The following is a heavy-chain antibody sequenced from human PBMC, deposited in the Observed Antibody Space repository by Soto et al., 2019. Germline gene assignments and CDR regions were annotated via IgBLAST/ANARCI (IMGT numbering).Heavy chain of an antibody. CDR3: ARRYRDCSGGSCYSV. Sequence: SVKVSCKASGYTFTSYGISWVRQAPGQGLEWMGGVIPIFGTANYAQKFQGRVTITADESTSTAYMELSSLRSEDTAVYYCARRYRDCSGGSCYSVWGQGTLVTVSS. CDR2: VIPIFGTA. D-gene: IGHD2-15*01. CDR1: GYTFTSYG. J-gene: IGHJ4*02. V-gene: IGHV1-69*13.